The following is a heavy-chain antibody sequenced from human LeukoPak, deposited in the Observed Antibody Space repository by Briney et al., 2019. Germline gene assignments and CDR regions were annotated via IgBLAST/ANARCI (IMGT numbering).Heavy chain of an antibody. Sequence: GGSLRLSCAVSGFTFSNAWMSWVRQAPGKGLEWVGRIKSKTDGGTTDYAAPVKDRFTFSRDDSKNTLYLQMNNLQTEDTAVYYCTTSLSGYDFLFDYWGQGTLVTVSS. J-gene: IGHJ4*02. V-gene: IGHV3-15*01. CDR2: IKSKTDGGTT. CDR3: TTSLSGYDFLFDY. CDR1: GFTFSNAW. D-gene: IGHD5-12*01.